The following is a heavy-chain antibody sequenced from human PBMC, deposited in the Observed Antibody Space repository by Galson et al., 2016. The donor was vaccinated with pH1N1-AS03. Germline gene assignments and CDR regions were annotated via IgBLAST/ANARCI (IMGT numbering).Heavy chain of an antibody. D-gene: IGHD2-8*01. Sequence: SLRLSCADSGFTFSTYWMSWVRQAPGKGLEWVANIKPDGSEKYYVDSVKGRFTISRDNAKNSLFLQMNSLRPEDTAVYYCFEINNGGGQGTLVTVSS. V-gene: IGHV3-7*01. J-gene: IGHJ4*02. CDR3: FEINNG. CDR1: GFTFSTYW. CDR2: IKPDGSEK.